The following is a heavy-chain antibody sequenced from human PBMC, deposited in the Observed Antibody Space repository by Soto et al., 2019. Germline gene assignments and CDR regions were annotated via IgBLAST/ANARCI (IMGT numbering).Heavy chain of an antibody. J-gene: IGHJ3*02. CDR2: ISAYNGNT. Sequence: QVQLVQSGVEVKKPGASVKVSCQTSGYTFSSYGISWVRQAPGQGLEGMGWISAYNGNTNYAQKLLGRVTMTTDTPTNTAYMELRSLISDYTAVYYCARDLWFGEKAAFDIWGQGTMVTVSS. V-gene: IGHV1-18*01. CDR3: ARDLWFGEKAAFDI. D-gene: IGHD3-10*01. CDR1: GYTFSSYG.